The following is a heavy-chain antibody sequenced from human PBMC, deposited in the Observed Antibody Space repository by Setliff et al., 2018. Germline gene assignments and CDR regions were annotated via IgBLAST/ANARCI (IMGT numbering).Heavy chain of an antibody. CDR2: INHSGST. J-gene: IGHJ4*01. CDR3: ARERYFDWFFED. Sequence: SETLSLTCTVYGGSFSNYYWSWIRQPPGKGLEWIGEINHSGSTNYNPSLTSRVTISVDTSKNQFSLKLSSVTAADTAVYYCARERYFDWFFEDWGHGTLVTVSS. V-gene: IGHV4-34*01. D-gene: IGHD3-9*01. CDR1: GGSFSNYY.